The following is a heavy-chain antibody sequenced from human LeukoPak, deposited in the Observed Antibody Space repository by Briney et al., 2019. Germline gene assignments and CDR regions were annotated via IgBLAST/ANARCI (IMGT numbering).Heavy chain of an antibody. V-gene: IGHV3-30*04. CDR2: IFPDGRGK. J-gene: IGHJ3*02. D-gene: IGHD3-10*01. Sequence: GSLRLSCEASGFTFSNYVVHWVRQAPGKGLEWVAAIFPDGRGKFYADSVTGRFTISRDNSRNTLYLQMNSLRAEDTTLYYCAREGPADFGAFDIWGQGTMVTVSS. CDR1: GFTFSNYV. CDR3: AREGPADFGAFDI.